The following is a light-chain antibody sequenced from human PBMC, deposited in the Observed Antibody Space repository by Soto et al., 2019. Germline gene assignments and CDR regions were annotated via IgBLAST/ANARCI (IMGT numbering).Light chain of an antibody. Sequence: EIVLTQSPATLSLSPGERATLSCRASQSVSSYLAWYQQKPGQAPRLLIYDASNMATGIPARFSGSGSGTDFTLTIRSLEPEDFAVYYCQQRSNWPTWTFGQGTKVEIK. CDR2: DAS. V-gene: IGKV3-11*01. J-gene: IGKJ1*01. CDR1: QSVSSY. CDR3: QQRSNWPTWT.